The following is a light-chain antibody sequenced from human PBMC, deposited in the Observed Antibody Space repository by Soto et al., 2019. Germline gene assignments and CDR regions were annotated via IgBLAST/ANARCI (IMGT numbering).Light chain of an antibody. V-gene: IGKV3-20*01. J-gene: IGKJ5*01. CDR3: QQYYSRPRT. CDR2: GXS. CDR1: QRVNIDF. Sequence: EVVLTQSPGTLSLSQGERATLCXRASQRVNIDFVAWFQQKPRXAPTVXXYGXSSRATGIPGSLSGSGSGTAFTPTINSRQAAYCDAYYCQQYYSRPRTFGQGTRLEIK.